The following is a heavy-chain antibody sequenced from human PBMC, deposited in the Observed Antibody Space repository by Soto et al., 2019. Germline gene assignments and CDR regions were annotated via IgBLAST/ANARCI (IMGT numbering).Heavy chain of an antibody. CDR3: AYQLLYHSIGYYFDY. J-gene: IGHJ4*02. CDR1: VFPFNSYA. D-gene: IGHD2-2*01. CDR2: ISDGGSNT. V-gene: IGHV3-30*03. Sequence: PGGSLRLSCAASVFPFNSYAMNWVRQAPGKGLEWVAVISDGGSNTYYADSVKGRFTISRDNSKNTLNLQMNSLRAEDTAVYYCAYQLLYHSIGYYFDYWGQGTLVTVS.